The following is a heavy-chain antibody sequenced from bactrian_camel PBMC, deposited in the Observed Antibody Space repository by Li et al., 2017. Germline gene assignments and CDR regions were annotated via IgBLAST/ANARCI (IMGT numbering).Heavy chain of an antibody. J-gene: IGHJ4*01. CDR3: AADATLGLGGSWPIVALWNY. CDR1: GFTTRSFC. V-gene: IGHV3S26*01. Sequence: QVQLVESGGGSVQAGGSLTLSCVVSGFTTRSFCMAWFREAPGKGREGVAAIDRFAVPTYADSVKGRFTISKDESVNTLYLQMDSLKPEDTAMYYCAADATLGLGGSWPIVALWNYWGQGTQVTVS. CDR2: IDRFAVP. D-gene: IGHD6*01.